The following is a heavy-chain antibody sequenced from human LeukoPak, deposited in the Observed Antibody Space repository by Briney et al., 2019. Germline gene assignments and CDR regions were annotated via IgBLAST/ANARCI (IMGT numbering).Heavy chain of an antibody. V-gene: IGHV4-59*08. CDR2: IYYSGST. J-gene: IGHJ5*02. Sequence: SETLSLTCTVSGGSISSYFWSWIRQPPGKGLEWIGYIYYSGSTNYNPSLKSRVTISVDTSKYQFSLKLSSVTAADTAVYYCARLLGGPFFAWHQLFDPWGQGTLVTVSS. D-gene: IGHD3/OR15-3a*01. CDR1: GGSISSYF. CDR3: ARLLGGPFFAWHQLFDP.